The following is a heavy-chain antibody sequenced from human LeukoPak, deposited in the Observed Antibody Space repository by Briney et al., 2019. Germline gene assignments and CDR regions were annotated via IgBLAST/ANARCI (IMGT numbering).Heavy chain of an antibody. J-gene: IGHJ6*02. V-gene: IGHV3-30*19. Sequence: GGSLRLSCVASGFSFTNYAMGWVRQAPGKGLGWVAVISYDGSNKYYADSVKGRFTISRDNSKNTVYLQMNSLRAEDTAVYYCARGSSWDYYYGMDVWGQGTTVTVSS. CDR3: ARGSSWDYYYGMDV. CDR2: ISYDGSNK. D-gene: IGHD6-13*01. CDR1: GFSFTNYA.